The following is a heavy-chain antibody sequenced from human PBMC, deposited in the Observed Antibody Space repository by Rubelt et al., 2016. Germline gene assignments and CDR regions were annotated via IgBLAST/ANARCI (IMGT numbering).Heavy chain of an antibody. CDR3: AKDNPRGANTGSGYYGCIDY. Sequence: EVQLLESGGGLVQPGGSLRLSCAASGFTFSSYAMSWVRQAPGKGLEWVSAISGSGGSTYYADSVKGRFTISRDNSKNTLDLQMKSLRAEDTAVYYCAKDNPRGANTGSGYYGCIDYWGQGTLVTVSS. D-gene: IGHD3-22*01. CDR2: ISGSGGST. J-gene: IGHJ4*02. V-gene: IGHV3-23*01. CDR1: GFTFSSYA.